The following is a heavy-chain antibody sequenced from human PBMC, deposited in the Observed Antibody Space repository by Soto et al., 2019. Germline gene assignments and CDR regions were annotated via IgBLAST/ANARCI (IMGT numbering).Heavy chain of an antibody. V-gene: IGHV4-4*07. Sequence: QVQLQESGPGLVKPSETLSLTCAGSGVSIIHNYWTWIRPPAGKGLVWLGRVYSIGRTTYNPSPNSRLTMSVDTSNNQFSLHLTSVTAADTAVYYCARREDTFDFWGQGMLLTV. CDR3: ARREDTFDF. J-gene: IGHJ4*01. CDR1: GVSIIHNY. CDR2: VYSIGRT.